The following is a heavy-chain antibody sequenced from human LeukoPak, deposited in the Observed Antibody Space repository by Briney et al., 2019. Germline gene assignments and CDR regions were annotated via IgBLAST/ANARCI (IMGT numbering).Heavy chain of an antibody. J-gene: IGHJ3*02. CDR1: GGSFSDYQ. Sequence: PSETLSLTCAVSGGSFSDYQWNWIRQSPGKGLEWLGEISHSGTTTYNPSLKSQVTISVDTSKNQFSLRLRSVAAADTAVYYCARGLVWRFLLDSRRDSFDIWGQGTTITVSS. CDR2: ISHSGTT. D-gene: IGHD3-16*01. V-gene: IGHV4-34*01. CDR3: ARGLVWRFLLDSRRDSFDI.